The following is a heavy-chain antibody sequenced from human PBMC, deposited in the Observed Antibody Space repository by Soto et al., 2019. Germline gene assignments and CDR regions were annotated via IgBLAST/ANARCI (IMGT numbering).Heavy chain of an antibody. Sequence: QVQLQESGPGLVKPSETLSLTCTVSGGSISSYYWSWIRQPPGKGLEWIGYIYYSGSTNYNPSLKSRVTISVDTSKNQFSLKLSSVTAADTAVYYCARAYSSGWYEFEPEYYYYYMDVWGKGTTVTVSS. CDR3: ARAYSSGWYEFEPEYYYYYMDV. V-gene: IGHV4-59*01. CDR1: GGSISSYY. J-gene: IGHJ6*03. CDR2: IYYSGST. D-gene: IGHD6-19*01.